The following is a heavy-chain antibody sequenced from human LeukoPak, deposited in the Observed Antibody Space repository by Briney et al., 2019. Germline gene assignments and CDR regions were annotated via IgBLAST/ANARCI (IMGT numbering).Heavy chain of an antibody. D-gene: IGHD6-13*01. J-gene: IGHJ6*03. V-gene: IGHV6-1*01. CDR2: TYYRSKWYN. CDR3: ARERKAAAGRGNYYYMGV. CDR1: GDSVSSNSAA. Sequence: SQTLSLTCAISGDSVSSNSAAWNWIRQSPSRGLEWLGRTYYRSKWYNDYAVSVKSRITINPDTSKNQFSLQLNSVTPEDTAVYHWARERKAAAGRGNYYYMGVWGKGTTFTVSS.